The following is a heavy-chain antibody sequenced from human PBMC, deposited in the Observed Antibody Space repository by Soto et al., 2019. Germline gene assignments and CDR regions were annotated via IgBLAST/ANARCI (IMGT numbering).Heavy chain of an antibody. CDR1: GFIFRSYA. CDR2: ITYDGING. CDR3: ARAFRGSYPNFDY. Sequence: GGSLRLSCLASGFIFRSYAMHWVRQAPGKGLEWVAVITYDGINGYYADSVRGRFAISRDNSKNKLYLQMNSLRPEDTAVYYCARAFRGSYPNFDYWGQGTLVTVSS. V-gene: IGHV3-30*09. J-gene: IGHJ4*02. D-gene: IGHD1-26*01.